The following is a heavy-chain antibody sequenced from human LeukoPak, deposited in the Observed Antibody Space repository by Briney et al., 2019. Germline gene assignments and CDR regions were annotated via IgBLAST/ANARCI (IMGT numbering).Heavy chain of an antibody. V-gene: IGHV3-21*01. Sequence: GGSLRLSCAASGFTFSSYSMNWVRQAPGKGLEWVSSISSSSSYIYYADSVKGRFTISRDNAKNSLYLQMNSLGAEDTAVYYCARDENRRNPPDYWGQGTLVTVSS. CDR3: ARDENRRNPPDY. J-gene: IGHJ4*02. CDR1: GFTFSSYS. CDR2: ISSSSSYI. D-gene: IGHD1-14*01.